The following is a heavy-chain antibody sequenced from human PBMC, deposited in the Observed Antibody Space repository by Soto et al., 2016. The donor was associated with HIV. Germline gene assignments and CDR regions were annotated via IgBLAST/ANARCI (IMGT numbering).Heavy chain of an antibody. CDR1: GYTFTSYD. V-gene: IGHV1-8*03. CDR2: MNPNSGNT. CDR3: ARLGIGWFGSRAYYYGMDV. D-gene: IGHD3-10*01. J-gene: IGHJ6*02. Sequence: QVQLVQSGAEVMKPGASVKVSCKASGYTFTSYDINWVRQATGQGLEWMGWMNPNSGNTGYAQKFQGRVTITRNTSISTAYMELSSLRSEDTAVYYCARLGIGWFGSRAYYYGMDVWGQGTTVTVSS.